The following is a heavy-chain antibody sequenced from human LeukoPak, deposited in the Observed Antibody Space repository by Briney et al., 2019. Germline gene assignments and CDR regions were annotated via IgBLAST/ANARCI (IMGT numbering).Heavy chain of an antibody. CDR1: GFTFSIYG. CDR3: ARDGTGSGFDY. CDR2: IWFDGSKK. V-gene: IGHV3-33*01. D-gene: IGHD1-7*01. J-gene: IGHJ4*02. Sequence: PGKSLRLSCAASGFTFSIYGMHWVRQAPGKGLEWVAVIWFDGSKKEYADSVKGRFTISRDNSKNTLYLQMNSLRAEDTAVYYCARDGTGSGFDYWGQGTLVTVSS.